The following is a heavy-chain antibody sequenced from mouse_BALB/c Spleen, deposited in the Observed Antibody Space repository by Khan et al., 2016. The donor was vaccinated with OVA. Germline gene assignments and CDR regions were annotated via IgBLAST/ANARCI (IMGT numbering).Heavy chain of an antibody. D-gene: IGHD2-12*01. CDR3: ARDSSRYNYAMDY. J-gene: IGHJ4*01. CDR2: INYSGST. Sequence: EVQLQESGPGLVKPSQSLSLTCTVSGYSITSDYAWNWIRQFPGNKLEWMGYINYSGSTNYNPALKSRISITRDPSKNQFFLPLNSVTTAVTATYYCARDSSRYNYAMDYWGQGTSVTVSS. V-gene: IGHV3-2*02. CDR1: GYSITSDYA.